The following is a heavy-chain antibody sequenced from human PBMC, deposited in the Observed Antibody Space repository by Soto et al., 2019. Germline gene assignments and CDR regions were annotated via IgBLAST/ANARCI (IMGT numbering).Heavy chain of an antibody. V-gene: IGHV3-33*01. D-gene: IGHD3-3*01. CDR2: IWYDGSNK. CDR1: GFTFSNYG. Sequence: VQLVESGGGVVQPGRSLRLSCAASGFTFSNYGMHWVRQAPGKGLEWVAFIWYDGSNKYYADSVEGRFTISRDNSENTLYLQMDSLRAEDTAVYYCGRSNYNFYSGYSYTGIEYWGQGTLVTVSS. J-gene: IGHJ4*02. CDR3: GRSNYNFYSGYSYTGIEY.